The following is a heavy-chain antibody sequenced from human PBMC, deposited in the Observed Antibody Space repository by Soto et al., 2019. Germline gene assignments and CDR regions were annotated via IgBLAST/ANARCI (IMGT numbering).Heavy chain of an antibody. CDR2: IIPIFGTA. Sequence: SVKVSCKASGGTFSSYAISWVRQAPGQGLEWMGGIIPIFGTANYAQKFQGRVTITADKSTSTAYMELSSLRSEDTAVYYCARAPPSGFGEKMGMDVWGQGTTVTVSS. D-gene: IGHD3-10*01. CDR1: GGTFSSYA. CDR3: ARAPPSGFGEKMGMDV. V-gene: IGHV1-69*06. J-gene: IGHJ6*02.